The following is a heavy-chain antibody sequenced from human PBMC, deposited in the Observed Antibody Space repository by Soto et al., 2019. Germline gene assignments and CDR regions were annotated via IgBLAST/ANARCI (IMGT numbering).Heavy chain of an antibody. J-gene: IGHJ4*02. D-gene: IGHD3-16*01. Sequence: SETLSLTCNLSGGSLHNFYCLWIRQPPGKGLEWVGHVHYSGSTNYSPSLNSRATISLDTSKSQLSLKLRSVTAADTAMYSCARGVDYYATSGYFSFDSWGQGIPVTVSS. CDR3: ARGVDYYATSGYFSFDS. V-gene: IGHV4-59*01. CDR1: GGSLHNFY. CDR2: VHYSGST.